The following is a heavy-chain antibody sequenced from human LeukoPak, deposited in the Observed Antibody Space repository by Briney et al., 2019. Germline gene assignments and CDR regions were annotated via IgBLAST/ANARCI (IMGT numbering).Heavy chain of an antibody. J-gene: IGHJ4*02. CDR3: AKEGDTAMVWYFDY. V-gene: IGHV3-30*18. CDR2: ISYDGSNK. Sequence: GGSLRLSCAASGFTFSSYGMHWVRQAPGKGLEWVAVISYDGSNKYYADSVKGRFTISRDNSKNTLYLQMNSLRAEGTAVYYCAKEGDTAMVWYFDYWGQGTLVTVSS. D-gene: IGHD5-18*01. CDR1: GFTFSSYG.